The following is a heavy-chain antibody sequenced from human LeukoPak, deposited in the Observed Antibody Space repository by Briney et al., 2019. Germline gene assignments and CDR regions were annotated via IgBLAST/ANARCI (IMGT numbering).Heavy chain of an antibody. V-gene: IGHV1-2*02. D-gene: IGHD3-10*01. J-gene: IGHJ4*02. CDR2: INPNSGGT. Sequence: ASVKVSCKASGYTFTGYYMHWVRQAPGQGLEWMGWINPNSGGTNYAQKFQGRVTMTRDTSISTAYMELSRLRSDDTAVYYCAIARITMVRGVITPRDYWGQGTLVTVSS. CDR1: GYTFTGYY. CDR3: AIARITMVRGVITPRDY.